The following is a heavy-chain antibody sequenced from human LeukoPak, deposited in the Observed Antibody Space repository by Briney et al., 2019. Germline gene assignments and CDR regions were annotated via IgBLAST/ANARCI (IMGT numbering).Heavy chain of an antibody. CDR2: IYPGDSDT. V-gene: IGHV5-51*01. Sequence: GESLKISCKGSGYSFTSYWIGWVRQMPEKGLEWMGIIYPGDSDTRYSSSFQGQVTISADKSISTAYLQWSSLKASDTAMYYCARNYESSGSDAFDIWGQGTTVTVSS. D-gene: IGHD3-22*01. CDR1: GYSFTSYW. J-gene: IGHJ3*02. CDR3: ARNYESSGSDAFDI.